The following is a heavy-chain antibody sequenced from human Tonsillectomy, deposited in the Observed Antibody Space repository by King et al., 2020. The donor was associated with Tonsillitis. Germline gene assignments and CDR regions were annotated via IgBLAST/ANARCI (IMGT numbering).Heavy chain of an antibody. Sequence: VQLQESGPGLVKPSETLSLTCTVSGGSISNYYWSWIRQPPGKGLEWIGYISYSGSTNYNPSLNSRVTISLDTSKNQFSLNLSPVTAADTAVYYCAGDHDTSAYASFDYWGQGTLVTVSS. J-gene: IGHJ4*02. CDR3: AGDHDTSAYASFDY. D-gene: IGHD3-22*01. CDR1: GGSISNYY. CDR2: ISYSGST. V-gene: IGHV4-59*01.